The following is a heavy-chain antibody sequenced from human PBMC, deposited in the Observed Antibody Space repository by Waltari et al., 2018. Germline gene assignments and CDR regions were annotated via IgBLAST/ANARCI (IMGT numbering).Heavy chain of an antibody. CDR3: ARHRGASFDS. J-gene: IGHJ4*02. V-gene: IGHV4-59*08. CDR1: GDPMTTFY. Sequence: QVQLQESGPGLVKSSETLSLTCTVSGDPMTTFYWSWIRQPPGKTLEWIGYIVYSGTTSYNPSLKSRVTLSLDTSKNQFSRSLKSVTAADTAIYYCARHRGASFDSWGQGTLVTVSS. CDR2: IVYSGTT. D-gene: IGHD1-26*01.